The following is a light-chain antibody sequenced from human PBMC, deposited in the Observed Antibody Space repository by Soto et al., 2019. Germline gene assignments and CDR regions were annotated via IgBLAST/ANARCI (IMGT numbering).Light chain of an antibody. CDR3: QQYNSYRA. V-gene: IGKV1-5*03. CDR1: QSIDTW. J-gene: IGKJ1*01. CDR2: KAS. Sequence: IQMTQSPCSLSASVGDRVTITCRASQSIDTWLAWHQQKPGQVPKLLISKASSLESGVPSRFSGSRSGTEFTLTISSLQPDDSATYYCQQYNSYRAFGQGTKVDIK.